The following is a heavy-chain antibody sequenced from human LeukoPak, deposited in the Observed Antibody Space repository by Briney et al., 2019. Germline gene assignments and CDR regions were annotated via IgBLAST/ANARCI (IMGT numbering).Heavy chain of an antibody. Sequence: GASVKVSCKASGYTFTEYYIHWVRQAPGQGLEWMGWINPKTGSTNYPQKFQGRVTMTRDTSISTAFMELSSLRSDDTAMYYCSRDLLMYYSGSGESTWGQGTQVTVSS. CDR2: INPKTGST. CDR1: GYTFTEYY. J-gene: IGHJ5*02. CDR3: SRDLLMYYSGSGEST. V-gene: IGHV1-2*02. D-gene: IGHD3-10*01.